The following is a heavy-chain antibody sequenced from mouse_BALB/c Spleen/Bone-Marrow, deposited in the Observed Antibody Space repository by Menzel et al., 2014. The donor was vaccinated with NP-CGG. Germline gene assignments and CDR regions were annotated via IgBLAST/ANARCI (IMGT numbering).Heavy chain of an antibody. CDR3: ASPYGNYDAMDY. V-gene: IGHV1-87*01. CDR2: IYPGDGDT. J-gene: IGHJ4*01. D-gene: IGHD2-1*01. Sequence: QVQLQQSGAELARPGASVKLSCKASGYTFTSYWMQWVKQRPGQGLKWIGAIYPGDGDTRYTQKFRGKATLTADKSSNTAYMQLSSSTSEDSAVYFCASPYGNYDAMDYWGQGTSVTVSS. CDR1: GYTFTSYW.